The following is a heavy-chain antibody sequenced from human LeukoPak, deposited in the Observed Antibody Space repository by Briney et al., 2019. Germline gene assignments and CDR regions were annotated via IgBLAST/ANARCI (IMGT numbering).Heavy chain of an antibody. CDR2: LYSAGST. J-gene: IGHJ4*02. CDR3: ASGGTGARKYYSDPFHY. Sequence: GGSLRLSWAASGFIVSSNYMSWVRQAPGKGLEWVSILYSAGSTYYADSVRGRFTISRDSSKNTVSLQMNSLRVEDTAVYYCASGGTGARKYYSDPFHYWGQGTLVTVSS. D-gene: IGHD3-10*01. V-gene: IGHV3-53*01. CDR1: GFIVSSNY.